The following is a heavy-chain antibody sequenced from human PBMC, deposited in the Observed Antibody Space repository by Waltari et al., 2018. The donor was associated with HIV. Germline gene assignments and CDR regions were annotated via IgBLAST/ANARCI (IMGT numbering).Heavy chain of an antibody. CDR1: GFPLSRYN. J-gene: IGHJ4*02. CDR2: ISNSGSAI. Sequence: EVQLVESGGGLVHPGGSMTLSWAASGFPLSRYNMHWVRQAPGRGLEWLSSISNSGSAIYYADSVKGRFTISRDNAKNSLYLQMNSLRDEDTAVYYCARDLVAPGNFFDYWGQGTLVTVSS. D-gene: IGHD5-12*01. V-gene: IGHV3-48*02. CDR3: ARDLVAPGNFFDY.